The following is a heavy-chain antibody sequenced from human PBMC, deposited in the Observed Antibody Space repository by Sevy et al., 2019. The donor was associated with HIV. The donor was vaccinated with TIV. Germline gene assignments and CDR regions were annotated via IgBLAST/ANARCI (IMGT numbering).Heavy chain of an antibody. J-gene: IGHJ3*02. CDR3: ARHGLYCSGGSCYSVAAFDI. V-gene: IGHV5-51*01. CDR1: GYSFTSYW. CDR2: IYPGDSDT. Sequence: GESLKISCKGSGYSFTSYWIGWVRQMPGKGLEWMGIIYPGDSDTRYSRSFQGQVTISAAKSISTAYLQWSSLKASDTAMYYGARHGLYCSGGSCYSVAAFDIWGQGTMVTVSS. D-gene: IGHD2-15*01.